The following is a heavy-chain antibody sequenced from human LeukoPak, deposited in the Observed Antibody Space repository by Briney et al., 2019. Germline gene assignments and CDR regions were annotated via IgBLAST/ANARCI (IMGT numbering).Heavy chain of an antibody. CDR3: ARAMTTVVTPVEC. V-gene: IGHV3-48*03. CDR1: GFTFSSYE. J-gene: IGHJ4*02. Sequence: GGSLRLSCAASGFTFSSYEMNWVRQAPGKGLEWVSYISSSGSTIYYADSVKGRFTISRDNAKNSLYLQMNSLRAEDTAVYYCARAMTTVVTPVECWGQGSLVTVSS. CDR2: ISSSGSTI. D-gene: IGHD4-23*01.